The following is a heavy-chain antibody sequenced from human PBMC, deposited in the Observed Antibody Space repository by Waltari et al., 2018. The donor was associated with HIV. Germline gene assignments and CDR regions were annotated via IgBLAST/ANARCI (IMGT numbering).Heavy chain of an antibody. Sequence: QVQLVQSGAEVKKPGASVKVSCKASGYTFTSYGISWVRQAPGQGLEWTGWISSYNENTNHAQKLQGRVTMTTDTPTSTAYMELRSLRSDDTAVYYCARDVPLAVAGTWGFDYWGQGTLVTVSS. V-gene: IGHV1-18*01. J-gene: IGHJ4*02. CDR3: ARDVPLAVAGTWGFDY. D-gene: IGHD6-19*01. CDR2: ISSYNENT. CDR1: GYTFTSYG.